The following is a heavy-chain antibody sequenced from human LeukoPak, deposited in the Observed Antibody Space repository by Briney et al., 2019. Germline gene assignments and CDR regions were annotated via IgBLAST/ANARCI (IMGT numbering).Heavy chain of an antibody. V-gene: IGHV3-30*18. CDR2: ISYDGSNK. J-gene: IGHJ4*02. Sequence: GSLRLSCAASGFPFSSYGMHWVRQAPGKGLEWVAVISYDGSNKYYADSVKGRFTISRDNSKNTLYLQMNSLRAEDTAVYYCAKYWDTAFDYWGQGTLVTVSS. CDR3: AKYWDTAFDY. D-gene: IGHD5-18*01. CDR1: GFPFSSYG.